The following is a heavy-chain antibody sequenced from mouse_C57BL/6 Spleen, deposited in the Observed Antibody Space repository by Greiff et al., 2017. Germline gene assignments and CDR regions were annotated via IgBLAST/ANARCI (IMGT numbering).Heavy chain of an antibody. D-gene: IGHD4-1*01. CDR1: GYTFTSYW. V-gene: IGHV1-61*01. CDR2: IYPSDSET. CDR3: ARERTGYYAMDY. Sequence: QVHVKQPGAELVRPGSSVKLSCKASGYTFTSYWLDWVKQRPGQGLEWIGNIYPSDSETHYNQKFKDKATLTVDKSSSTAYMQLSSLTSEDSAVYYCARERTGYYAMDYWGQGTSVTVSS. J-gene: IGHJ4*01.